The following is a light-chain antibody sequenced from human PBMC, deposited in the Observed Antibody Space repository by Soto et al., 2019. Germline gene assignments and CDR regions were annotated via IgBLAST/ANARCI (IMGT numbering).Light chain of an antibody. J-gene: IGKJ4*02. CDR2: SAF. Sequence: IQMTQSPSSLSASVGDRVTITCRASQGVRDDVGWYQQKPGKAPKLLIYSAFTLQSGVPSRFSVSGSGTDFTLSISGLQPEEFATYYCLQESNYPLTFCGVSKVEIK. CDR1: QGVRDD. V-gene: IGKV1-6*01. CDR3: LQESNYPLT.